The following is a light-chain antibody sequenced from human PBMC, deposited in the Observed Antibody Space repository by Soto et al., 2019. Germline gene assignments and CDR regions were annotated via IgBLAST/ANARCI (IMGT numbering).Light chain of an antibody. J-gene: IGLJ2*01. Sequence: QSVLTQPPSASGTPGQRVTISCSGSSSSTGSNTVNGYQQLPGTAPQLLIYINNQRPSGVPVQFSGSKSGSSASLAISGLRSVDEADEDSAAWDDSLNGVVFGGGTKLTVL. CDR3: AAWDDSLNGVV. V-gene: IGLV1-44*01. CDR2: INN. CDR1: SSSTGSNT.